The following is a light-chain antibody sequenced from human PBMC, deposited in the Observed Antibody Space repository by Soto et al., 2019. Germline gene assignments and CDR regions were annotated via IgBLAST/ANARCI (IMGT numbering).Light chain of an antibody. CDR2: ETS. V-gene: IGKV3-11*01. J-gene: IGKJ4*01. CDR3: QHRSSWPPT. Sequence: IVMTQSPGTLSVSPGERVTLSCRASESVNTNLVWYQQKPGQAPRLLIYETSHRAPGTPARFSGSGSGTDFTITISSLEAEDFALYVCQHRSSWPPTFGGGTKVDIK. CDR1: ESVNTN.